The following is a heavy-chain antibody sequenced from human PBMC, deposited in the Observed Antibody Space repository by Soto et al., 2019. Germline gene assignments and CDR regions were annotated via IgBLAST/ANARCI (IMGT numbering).Heavy chain of an antibody. Sequence: SEALSLTCAVSGGSISGFYWSWIRQFPGKGLEWIAYIYYNGRTEYNPSLKSRVTVSADPSKNQFSLILNSVTAADTAVYYCTRHEASYGSGSYPLGYWGRGTLVTVS. J-gene: IGHJ4*02. CDR2: IYYNGRT. CDR1: GGSISGFY. D-gene: IGHD3-10*01. V-gene: IGHV4-59*08. CDR3: TRHEASYGSGSYPLGY.